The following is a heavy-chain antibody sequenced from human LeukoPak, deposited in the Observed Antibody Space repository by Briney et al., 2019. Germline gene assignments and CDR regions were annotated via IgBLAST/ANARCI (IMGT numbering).Heavy chain of an antibody. Sequence: PGGSLRLSCAVSGLSFSTYWMSWVRQAPGKGLEWVANIKQDGSEKYYVDSVKGRFIVSRDNARNSLFLQMNNLRAEDTAVYYCARRKTGTAASPLYYFDYWGQGTLVTVSS. CDR2: IKQDGSEK. CDR3: ARRKTGTAASPLYYFDY. D-gene: IGHD1-7*01. J-gene: IGHJ4*01. CDR1: GLSFSTYW. V-gene: IGHV3-7*01.